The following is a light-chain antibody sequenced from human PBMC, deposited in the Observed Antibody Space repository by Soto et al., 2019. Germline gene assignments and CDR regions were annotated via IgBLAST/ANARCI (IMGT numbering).Light chain of an antibody. J-gene: IGLJ1*01. CDR2: STP. Sequence: QAVVTQEPSLTVSPGGTVTLTCSSSTGPVTSGFYPHWVQQKPGQAPRTLIYSTPNKHSWTPARFSGSLLGGKAALTLSGVQPEDEADYYCLLYYGGSYVFGAGTKLTVL. V-gene: IGLV7-43*01. CDR1: TGPVTSGFY. CDR3: LLYYGGSYV.